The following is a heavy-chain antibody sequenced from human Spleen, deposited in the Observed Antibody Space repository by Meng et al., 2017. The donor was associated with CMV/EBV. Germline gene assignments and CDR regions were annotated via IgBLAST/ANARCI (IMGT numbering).Heavy chain of an antibody. Sequence: GGSLRLSCAASGFTFSSEWMHWVRQTPGKGLVWVSRMNRDGSNIDYADSVKGRFTISRDNAKNTLYLQMYSLRAEDTAVYYCARAPLARSAQLGDWGQGILVTVSS. CDR2: MNRDGSNI. V-gene: IGHV3-74*01. CDR1: GFTFSSEW. J-gene: IGHJ4*02. CDR3: ARAPLARSAQLGD. D-gene: IGHD3-10*01.